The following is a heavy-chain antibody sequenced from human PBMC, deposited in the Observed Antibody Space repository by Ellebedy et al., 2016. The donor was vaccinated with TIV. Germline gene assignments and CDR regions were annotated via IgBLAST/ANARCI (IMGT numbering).Heavy chain of an antibody. CDR3: AADRGLPGGFHYYYYGMDV. J-gene: IGHJ6*02. V-gene: IGHV1-69*13. Sequence: SVKVSXKASGGTFSSYAISWVRQAPGQGLEWMGGIIPIFGTANYAQKFQGRVTITADESTSTAYMELSSLRSEDTAVYYCAADRGLPGGFHYYYYGMDVWGQGTTVTVSS. CDR1: GGTFSSYA. CDR2: IIPIFGTA. D-gene: IGHD3-10*01.